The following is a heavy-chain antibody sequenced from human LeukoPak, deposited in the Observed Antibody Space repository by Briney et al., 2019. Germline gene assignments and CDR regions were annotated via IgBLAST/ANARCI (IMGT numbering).Heavy chain of an antibody. V-gene: IGHV3-7*01. D-gene: IGHD1-14*01. CDR3: ASRNLFQH. J-gene: IGHJ1*01. CDR1: GFSFSGYW. Sequence: GGSLRLSCAVSGFSFSGYWMSWVRQAPGKGLEWVANIKYDGSDQYYVDSVKGRFTISRGNAKNSLSLQMNSLRAEDTAVYYCASRNLFQHWGQGTLVTVSS. CDR2: IKYDGSDQ.